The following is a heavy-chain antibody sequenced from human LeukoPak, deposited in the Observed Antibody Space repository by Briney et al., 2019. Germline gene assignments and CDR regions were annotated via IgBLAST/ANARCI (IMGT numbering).Heavy chain of an antibody. V-gene: IGHV3-7*01. CDR1: GFTFSNYW. Sequence: GGSLRLSCAASGFTFSNYWMNWVRQAPGKGLERVANIKQDSSQKWYVDSVKGRFTISRDNAKNSLYLEMNNLRVEDTAVYYCAREFGPDYWGQGTLVAVSS. CDR3: AREFGPDY. D-gene: IGHD3-10*01. CDR2: IKQDSSQK. J-gene: IGHJ4*02.